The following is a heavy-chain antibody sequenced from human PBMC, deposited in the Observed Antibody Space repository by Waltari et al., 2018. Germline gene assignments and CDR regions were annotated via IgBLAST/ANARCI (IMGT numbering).Heavy chain of an antibody. D-gene: IGHD5-18*01. CDR1: GGSISSSNW. J-gene: IGHJ4*02. CDR2: IYHSGST. Sequence: QVQLQESGPGLVKPSGTLSLTCAVSGGSISSSNWCSWVRQPPVQALAWIGEIYHSGSTNYNPSLKSRVTISVDKSKNQFSLKLSSVTAADTAVYYCARDARLWLQPFDYWGQGTLVTVSS. V-gene: IGHV4-4*02. CDR3: ARDARLWLQPFDY.